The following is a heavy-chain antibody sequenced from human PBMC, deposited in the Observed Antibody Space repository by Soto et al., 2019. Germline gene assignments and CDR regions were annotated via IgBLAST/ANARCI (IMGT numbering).Heavy chain of an antibody. J-gene: IGHJ6*02. CDR2: ISYGGSTI. Sequence: PGGSLRLSCSTSGFTFSNYAMTWFRQAPGKGLEWVSDISYGGSTIYYADSVKGRFTISRDNSKNTLDLQMNSLRAEDTAVYYCARDRSLFYYSAMDVWGQGTTVTVSS. CDR3: ARDRSLFYYSAMDV. CDR1: GFTFSNYA. V-gene: IGHV3-30*04.